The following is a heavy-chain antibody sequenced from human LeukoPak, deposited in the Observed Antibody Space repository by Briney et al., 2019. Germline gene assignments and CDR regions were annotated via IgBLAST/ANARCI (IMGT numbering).Heavy chain of an antibody. CDR1: RFTFSRYG. D-gene: IGHD3-22*01. CDR3: VNPGWYYDSSGYSYYYGMDV. V-gene: IGHV3-64D*09. J-gene: IGHJ6*02. Sequence: GGSLRLSCSASRFTFSRYGMHWVRQAPRKGLEYVSAIVSNGDSTYYADSVKGRFTISRDNAKNTLYLQMSSLRPDDTAVYYCVNPGWYYDSSGYSYYYGMDVWGQGTTVTVSS. CDR2: IVSNGDST.